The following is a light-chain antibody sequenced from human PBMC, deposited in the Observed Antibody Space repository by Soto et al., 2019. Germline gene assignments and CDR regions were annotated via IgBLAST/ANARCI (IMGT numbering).Light chain of an antibody. CDR3: QQYYNWPRT. CDR2: GAS. V-gene: IGKV3-15*01. Sequence: EIVMTQSPAALSVSPGERATLSCRASRSVSDNLAWYQQKLGQAPRLLIYGASTRAAGFPARFSGSGSGTEFTLTISSLQSEDFAVYYCQQYYNWPRTFGQGTKVEIK. J-gene: IGKJ1*01. CDR1: RSVSDN.